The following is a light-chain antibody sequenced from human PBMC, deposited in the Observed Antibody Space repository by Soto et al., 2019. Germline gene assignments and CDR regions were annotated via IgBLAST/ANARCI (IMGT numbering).Light chain of an antibody. V-gene: IGLV2-8*01. CDR2: EVN. Sequence: QSALTQPPSASGSPGQSVTISCTGTSSDVGGYDYVSWYQQHPGKAPKLMIYEVNKRPSGVPDRFSGSKSGNTASLPVSGLQAEDEADYYCSSYAGSNNFGVFGGGTKLTVL. CDR3: SSYAGSNNFGV. J-gene: IGLJ2*01. CDR1: SSDVGGYDY.